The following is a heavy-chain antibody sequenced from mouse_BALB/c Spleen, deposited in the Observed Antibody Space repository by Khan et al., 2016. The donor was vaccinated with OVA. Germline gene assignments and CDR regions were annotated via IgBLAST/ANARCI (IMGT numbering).Heavy chain of an antibody. V-gene: IGHV3-2*02. J-gene: IGHJ4*01. CDR1: GYSITSDYA. Sequence: EVQLQESGPGLVTPSQSLSLTCTVTGYSITSDYAWNWIRQFPGNKLEWMGYISYSGSTNYNPFLKSRISITRDTSKNQFFLQLNSVTTEDTATYYCARDGSRYNYAMDYWGQGTSVTVSS. CDR2: ISYSGST. D-gene: IGHD2-3*01. CDR3: ARDGSRYNYAMDY.